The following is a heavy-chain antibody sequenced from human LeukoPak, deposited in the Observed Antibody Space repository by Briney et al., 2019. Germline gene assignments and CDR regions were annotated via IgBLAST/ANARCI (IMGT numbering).Heavy chain of an antibody. CDR1: GFTFSRNA. CDR3: ASGLVTASLDFDY. V-gene: IGHV3-30*07. Sequence: KTGGSLRLSCAASGFTFSRNAMHWVRQAPGKGLEWVALISYDGNNKYYADSVKGRFTISRDNSKNTVHLQMNSLRVEDTAVYYCASGLVTASLDFDYWGQGTLVTVSS. CDR2: ISYDGNNK. D-gene: IGHD2-21*02. J-gene: IGHJ4*02.